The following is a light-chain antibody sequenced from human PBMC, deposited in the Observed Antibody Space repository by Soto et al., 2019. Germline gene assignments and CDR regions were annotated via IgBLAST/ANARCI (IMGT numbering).Light chain of an antibody. CDR1: QSVSSY. CDR3: QQYSNWPIT. V-gene: IGKV3-11*01. Sequence: DIVLTQSPATLSLSPGERATLSCRASQSVSSYLAWYQQKPGQAPRLLIYGASTRATGIPARFSGSGSGTEFTLTISSLQPEDFAVYYCQQYSNWPITFGQGTRLEIK. J-gene: IGKJ5*01. CDR2: GAS.